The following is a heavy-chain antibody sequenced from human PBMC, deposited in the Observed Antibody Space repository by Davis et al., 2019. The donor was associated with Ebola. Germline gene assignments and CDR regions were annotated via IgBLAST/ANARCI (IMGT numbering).Heavy chain of an antibody. CDR3: ARGNDDYLSLDS. J-gene: IGHJ5*01. CDR1: GGSISYYY. D-gene: IGHD4-17*01. Sequence: SETLSLACTVSGGSISYYYWNWIRQAPGKGLEWIGDIYFSGSTNYNPSLKSRVTISVDTSKVQFSLRLQSVTAADTAVYYCARGNDDYLSLDSWGQGTLVTVSS. V-gene: IGHV4-59*01. CDR2: IYFSGST.